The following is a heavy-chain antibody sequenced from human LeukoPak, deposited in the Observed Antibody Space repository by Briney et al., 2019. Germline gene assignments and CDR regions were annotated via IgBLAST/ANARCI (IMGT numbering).Heavy chain of an antibody. Sequence: PSETLSLTCTVSGGSISNYYWSWIRQPPGKGLEWIGYVYYHGGTNYNPSLKSRVTISVDTSKNQFSLKLTSVTAADTAVYYCARRVGTRDWYFDLWGRGTLVTVSS. CDR3: ARRVGTRDWYFDL. CDR1: GGSISNYY. D-gene: IGHD1-14*01. J-gene: IGHJ2*01. V-gene: IGHV4-59*08. CDR2: VYYHGGT.